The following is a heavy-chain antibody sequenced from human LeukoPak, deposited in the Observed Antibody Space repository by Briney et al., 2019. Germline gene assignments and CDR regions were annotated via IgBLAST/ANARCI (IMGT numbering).Heavy chain of an antibody. Sequence: GSLTVSCAASGFTFSNYWMSWVRQAPGKGLEWVASIKQDGSEIYYVDSVKGRFTISRDNAKNSLCLQMNTLRAEDTAEYYCARTRSGEGYWGRGSLVTVSS. CDR2: IKQDGSEI. CDR3: ARTRSGEGY. CDR1: GFTFSNYW. V-gene: IGHV3-7*04. J-gene: IGHJ4*02. D-gene: IGHD2-15*01.